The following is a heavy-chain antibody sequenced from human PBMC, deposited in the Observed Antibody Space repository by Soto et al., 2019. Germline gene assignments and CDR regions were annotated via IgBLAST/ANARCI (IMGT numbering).Heavy chain of an antibody. J-gene: IGHJ6*02. CDR1: GGSISSGDYY. CDR2: IYYSGST. Sequence: PSEPLSLTCTVSGGSISSGDYYWSWIRQPPGKGLEWIGYIYYSGSTYYNPSLKSRVTISVDTSKNQFSLKLSSVTAADTAVYYCARLPYYYYYGMDVWGQGTTVTVSS. CDR3: ARLPYYYYYGMDV. D-gene: IGHD2-2*01. V-gene: IGHV4-30-4*01.